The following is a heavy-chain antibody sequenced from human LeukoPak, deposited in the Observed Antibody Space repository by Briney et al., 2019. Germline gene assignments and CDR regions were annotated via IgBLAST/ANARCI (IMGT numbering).Heavy chain of an antibody. CDR3: AAEGGGSGSYGSDY. Sequence: ASVKVSCKASGYTFTGYYMNWVRQAPGQGLEWMRRINPNSGGTNYAQKFQGRVTMTRDTSISTAYMELSRLRSDDTAVYYCAAEGGGSGSYGSDYWGQGTLVTVSS. CDR1: GYTFTGYY. J-gene: IGHJ4*02. D-gene: IGHD1-26*01. CDR2: INPNSGGT. V-gene: IGHV1-2*06.